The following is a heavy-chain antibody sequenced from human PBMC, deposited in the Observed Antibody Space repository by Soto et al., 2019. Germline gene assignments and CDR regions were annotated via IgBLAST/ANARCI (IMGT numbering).Heavy chain of an antibody. J-gene: IGHJ6*01. V-gene: IGHV5-51*01. CDR1: GYTFTNYW. Sequence: GESLQISCKGSGYTFTNYWIGWVRQMPGKGLEWIGIIYPGDSDTKYNPSFQGQVTISADKSITTTYLRWTSLKASDTAIYYCAASIFYYGMDVWGQGTTVTVSS. CDR2: IYPGDSDT. CDR3: AASIFYYGMDV.